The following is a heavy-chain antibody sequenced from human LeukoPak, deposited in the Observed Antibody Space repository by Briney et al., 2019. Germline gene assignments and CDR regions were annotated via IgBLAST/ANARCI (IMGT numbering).Heavy chain of an antibody. V-gene: IGHV4-61*01. J-gene: IGHJ6*03. Sequence: PSETLSLTCTVSGGSISSSSYYWGWIRQPPGKGLEWIGYIYYSGRTNYNPSLKSRVTISVDTSKNQFSLKLSSVTAADTAVYYCARDWGVSARPGYMDVWGKGTTVTVSS. CDR1: GGSISSSSYY. CDR3: ARDWGVSARPGYMDV. CDR2: IYYSGRT. D-gene: IGHD6-6*01.